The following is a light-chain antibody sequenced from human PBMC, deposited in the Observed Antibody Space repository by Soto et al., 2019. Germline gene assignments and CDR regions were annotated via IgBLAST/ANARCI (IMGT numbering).Light chain of an antibody. Sequence: QSVLTQPPSVSGAPGQGVTISCTGSSSNIGAGYDVHWYQRRPATAPKLLVYGNTNRAAGVPDRLSGSKSGTSASLAITGLQAEDEADYYCQAYDSSRSGVVFGGGTKLTVL. CDR2: GNT. CDR3: QAYDSSRSGVV. CDR1: SSNIGAGYD. J-gene: IGLJ2*01. V-gene: IGLV1-40*01.